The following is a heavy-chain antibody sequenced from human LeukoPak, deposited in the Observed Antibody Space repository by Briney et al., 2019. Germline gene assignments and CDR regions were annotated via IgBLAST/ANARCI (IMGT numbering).Heavy chain of an antibody. V-gene: IGHV4-59*01. CDR2: IYYSGSS. CDR1: GGSISGYH. CDR3: ARVPRSYYYYYYMDV. Sequence: SSETLSLTCNVSGGSISGYHWSWIRQPPGKGLEWLGYIYYSGSSNYNPSLKSRVTISADTSKNQFSLKLSSVTAADTAVYYCARVPRSYYYYYYMDVWGKGTTVTVSS. J-gene: IGHJ6*03.